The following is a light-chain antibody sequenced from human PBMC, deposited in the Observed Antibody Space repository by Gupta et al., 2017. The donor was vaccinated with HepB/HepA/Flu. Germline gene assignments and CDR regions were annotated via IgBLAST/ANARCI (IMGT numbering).Light chain of an antibody. CDR1: SADVGNWNF. V-gene: IGLV2-11*01. J-gene: IGLJ1*01. CDR2: DVD. CDR3: CSYAGDYTYI. Sequence: QSALTQPRSVSGSPGQSVTISCTGTSADVGNWNFVSWYQQHPGKAPKVLIYDVDKRPSRVPDRFSGSKSGNTASLTISGLQADDEADYYCCSYAGDYTYIFGIGTKVTVL.